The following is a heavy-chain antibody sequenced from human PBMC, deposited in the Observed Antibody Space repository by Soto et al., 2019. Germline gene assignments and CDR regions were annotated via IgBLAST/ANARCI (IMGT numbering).Heavy chain of an antibody. CDR1: GGTFSSYS. D-gene: IGHD1-26*01. CDR2: IIPIFGTA. J-gene: IGHJ4*02. V-gene: IGHV1-69*01. CDR3: ARVGGRHSGGIDY. Sequence: QVQLVQPGAEVKKPGSSVKVSCKASGGTFSSYSINWVRQAPGQGLEWMGEIIPIFGTAYYAQKFQGRVTITADASTSTAYVELRSLRSGDTAEYYCARVGGRHSGGIDYWGQGNLVTASS.